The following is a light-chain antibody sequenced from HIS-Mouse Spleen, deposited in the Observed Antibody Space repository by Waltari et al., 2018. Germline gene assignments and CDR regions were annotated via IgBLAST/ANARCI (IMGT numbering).Light chain of an antibody. CDR2: GKN. CDR3: NSGDSSGNHVV. J-gene: IGLJ2*01. Sequence: SSELTQDPAVSVALGQTVRITCQGHSLRSYYASWYQQKPGQAPVLVIYGKNNRPSGIPDRFSGSSSGNTASLTITGAQAEDEADYYCNSGDSSGNHVVFGGGTK. V-gene: IGLV3-19*01. CDR1: SLRSYY.